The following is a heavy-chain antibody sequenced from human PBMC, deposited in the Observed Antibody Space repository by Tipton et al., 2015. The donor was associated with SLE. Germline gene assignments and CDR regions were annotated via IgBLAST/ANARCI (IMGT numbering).Heavy chain of an antibody. CDR2: INHSGST. V-gene: IGHV4-34*01. CDR1: GGSFSGYY. Sequence: TLSLTCTVYGGSFSGYYWSWIRQPPGKGLEWIGEINHSGSTNYNPSLKNRVTISVDTSKNQFSLKLSSVTAADTAVYYCATALAAAGTYAFDIWGQGTMVTVSS. CDR3: ATALAAAGTYAFDI. D-gene: IGHD6-13*01. J-gene: IGHJ3*02.